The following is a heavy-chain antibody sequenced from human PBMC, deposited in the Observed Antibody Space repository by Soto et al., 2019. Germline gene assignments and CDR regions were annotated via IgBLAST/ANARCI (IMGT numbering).Heavy chain of an antibody. CDR2: ISAYNGNT. CDR1: GYTFTSYG. V-gene: IGHV1-18*01. J-gene: IGHJ6*03. CDR3: ARGTTAGSNRYYYYYYMDV. D-gene: IGHD6-13*01. Sequence: VQLVQSGAEVKKPGASVKVSCEASGYTFTSYGISWVRQAPGQGLEWMGWISAYNGNTNYAQKLQGRVTMTTDTSTSTAYMELRSLRSDDTAVYYCARGTTAGSNRYYYYYYMDVWGKGTTVTVSS.